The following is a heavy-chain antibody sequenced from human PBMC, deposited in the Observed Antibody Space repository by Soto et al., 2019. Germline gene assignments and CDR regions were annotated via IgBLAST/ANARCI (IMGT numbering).Heavy chain of an antibody. D-gene: IGHD3-3*01. CDR3: ARSGGGDFWSGYYTNWFDP. CDR1: GYTFTSYY. Sequence: QVQLVQSGAEVKKPGASVKVSCKASGYTFTSYYMHWVRQAPGQGLEWMGIINPSGGSTSYAQKFQGRVTMTRDTSTSTVYRELSSLRSEDTAVYYCARSGGGDFWSGYYTNWFDPWGQGTLVTVSS. J-gene: IGHJ5*02. V-gene: IGHV1-46*01. CDR2: INPSGGST.